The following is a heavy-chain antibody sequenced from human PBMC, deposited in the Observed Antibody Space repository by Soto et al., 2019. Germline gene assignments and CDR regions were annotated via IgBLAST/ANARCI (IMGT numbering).Heavy chain of an antibody. CDR1: GGSFSGYY. J-gene: IGHJ4*02. D-gene: IGHD3-10*01. CDR3: ARGLYYYGPGSYGY. Sequence: SETLSLTCAVYGGSFSGYYGSWIRQPPGKGLEWIGEINHSGSTNYNPSLKSRVTISVDTSKNQFSLKLSSVTAADTAVYYCARGLYYYGPGSYGYWGQGTLVTVSS. CDR2: INHSGST. V-gene: IGHV4-34*01.